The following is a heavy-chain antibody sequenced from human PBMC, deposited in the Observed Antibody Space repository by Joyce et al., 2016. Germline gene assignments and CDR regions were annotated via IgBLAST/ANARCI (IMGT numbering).Heavy chain of an antibody. CDR2: ISYSGNT. V-gene: IGHV4-39*01. D-gene: IGHD4-23*01. Sequence: QLHLQESGPGLVKPSETLSLTCTVSGGSMSSISFYGGWIRQPLGKGLEWIGSISYSGNTNYNPSLKSRVTTSIDTSKNQFSLDLTSVTAADMAVYYCARLYSGNSVDYWGQGTLVTVSS. CDR3: ARLYSGNSVDY. J-gene: IGHJ4*02. CDR1: GGSMSSISFY.